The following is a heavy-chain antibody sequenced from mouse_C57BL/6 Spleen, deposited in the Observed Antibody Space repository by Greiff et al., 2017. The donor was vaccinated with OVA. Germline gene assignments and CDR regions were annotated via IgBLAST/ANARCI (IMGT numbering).Heavy chain of an antibody. D-gene: IGHD1-1*01. CDR2: IDPSDSYT. Sequence: QVQLQQPGAELVKPGASVKLSCKASGYTFTSYWMQWVKQRPGQGLEWIGEIDPSDSYTNYNQTFKGKATLTVDTSSSTAYMQLSSLTSEDSAVYYCASGGSSPWYFDVWGTGTTVTVSS. V-gene: IGHV1-50*01. CDR3: ASGGSSPWYFDV. CDR1: GYTFTSYW. J-gene: IGHJ1*03.